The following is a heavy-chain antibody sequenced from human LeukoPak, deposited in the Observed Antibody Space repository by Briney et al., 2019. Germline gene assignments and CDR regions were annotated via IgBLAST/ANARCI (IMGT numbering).Heavy chain of an antibody. V-gene: IGHV4-34*01. CDR2: INHSGST. Sequence: SETLSLTCAVYGGSFSGYYWSWIRQPPGKGLEWIGEINHSGSTNYNPSLKSRVTISVDTSKNQFSLKLSPVTAADTAVYYCARHAWYSSSWYGYNWFDPWGQGTLVTVSS. D-gene: IGHD6-13*01. CDR3: ARHAWYSSSWYGYNWFDP. J-gene: IGHJ5*02. CDR1: GGSFSGYY.